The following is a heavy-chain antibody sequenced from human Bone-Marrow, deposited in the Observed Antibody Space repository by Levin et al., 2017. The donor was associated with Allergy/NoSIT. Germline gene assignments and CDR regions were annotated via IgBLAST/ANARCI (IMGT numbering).Heavy chain of an antibody. V-gene: IGHV4-38-2*02. D-gene: IGHD3-3*01. J-gene: IGHJ3*02. Sequence: GSLRLSCDVTGYSIRSGYYWGWIRQTPGKGLEWIGSLHHSGRINYNPSLQSRVTISADTSKNQFSLKLISVTAADTAVYYCARDTGITIFAVTPYDAFEMWGQGTMVTVSS. CDR2: LHHSGRI. CDR1: GYSIRSGYY. CDR3: ARDTGITIFAVTPYDAFEM.